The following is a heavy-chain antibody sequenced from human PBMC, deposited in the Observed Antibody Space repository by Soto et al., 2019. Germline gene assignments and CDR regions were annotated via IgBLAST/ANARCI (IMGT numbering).Heavy chain of an antibody. CDR3: ARAIRYCSSTSCYPRERGYYYFDY. D-gene: IGHD2-2*01. Sequence: ASVKVSCKVSGYTFTDLSVHWVRQAPGKGLEWMGGFDPKEGETGYAQKFQGRVTMTGNTSIGTAYMELSSLRSEDTAVYYCARAIRYCSSTSCYPRERGYYYFDYWGQGTLVTVSS. CDR1: GYTFTDLS. J-gene: IGHJ4*02. V-gene: IGHV1-24*01. CDR2: FDPKEGET.